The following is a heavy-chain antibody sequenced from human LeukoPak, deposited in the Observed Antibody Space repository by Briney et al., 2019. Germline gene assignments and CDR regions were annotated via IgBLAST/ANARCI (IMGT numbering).Heavy chain of an antibody. J-gene: IGHJ3*01. V-gene: IGHV3-23*01. CDR3: AKAVSYLDAFDF. Sequence: GGSLRLSCAASGFTFSICAMSWVRQTPGKGLEWVSAISGGGVSTHYADSVNGRFTISRDNSKNTVYLQMDRLRAEDTAVYYCAKAVSYLDAFDFWGHGTMVTVSS. CDR1: GFTFSICA. D-gene: IGHD3-10*01. CDR2: ISGGGVST.